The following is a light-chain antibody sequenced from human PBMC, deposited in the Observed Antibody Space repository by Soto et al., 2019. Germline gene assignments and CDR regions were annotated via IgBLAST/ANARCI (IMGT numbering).Light chain of an antibody. V-gene: IGLV2-11*01. CDR1: SSDVGDSNY. Sequence: QSVLTQPRSVSGSPGQSVTISCTGTSSDVGDSNYVSWYQQHPGKAPKLMIYDVSKRPSGVPDRFSGSKSDNTASLTISGLQAEDEADYYCCSYAGTYTFVIFGGGTKLTVL. CDR3: CSYAGTYTFVI. J-gene: IGLJ2*01. CDR2: DVS.